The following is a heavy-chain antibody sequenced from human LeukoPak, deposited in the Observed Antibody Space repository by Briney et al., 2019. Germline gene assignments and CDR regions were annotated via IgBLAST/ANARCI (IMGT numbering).Heavy chain of an antibody. CDR3: ARDGYDYSIFDY. V-gene: IGHV1-24*01. CDR1: GYTLTELS. Sequence: ASVKVSCKVSGYTLTELSMHWVRQAPGKGLEWMGGFDPEDGETIYAQKFQGRVTMTEDTSTDTAYMELSSLRSEDTAVYYCARDGYDYSIFDYWGQGTLVTVSS. J-gene: IGHJ4*02. CDR2: FDPEDGET. D-gene: IGHD4-11*01.